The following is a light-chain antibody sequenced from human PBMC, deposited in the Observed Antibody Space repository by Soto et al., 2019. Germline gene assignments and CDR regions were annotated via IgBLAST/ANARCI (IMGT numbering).Light chain of an antibody. Sequence: EIVMTQSPATLSVSPGERATLSCRASQSVSSNLACYQQKPGQAPRLLIYGASTRATGIPARFSGSGSGTEFTLTISSLQYEDVAVYYCQQYNNWPPGEVTFGPGTKVDIK. CDR3: QQYNNWPPGEVT. CDR2: GAS. J-gene: IGKJ3*01. V-gene: IGKV3-15*01. CDR1: QSVSSN.